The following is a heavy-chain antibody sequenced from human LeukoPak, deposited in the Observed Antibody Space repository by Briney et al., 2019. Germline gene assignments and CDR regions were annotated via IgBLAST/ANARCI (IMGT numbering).Heavy chain of an antibody. CDR3: AKDIGYRAAGSRSLDY. V-gene: IGHV3-30*18. Sequence: PGGSLRLSCAASGFTFSSYGMHWVRQAPGKGLEWVAVISYDGSNKYYADSVKGRFTISRDNSKNTLYLQMNSLRAEDTAVYYCAKDIGYRAAGSRSLDYWDQGTLVTVSS. D-gene: IGHD6-13*01. J-gene: IGHJ4*02. CDR1: GFTFSSYG. CDR2: ISYDGSNK.